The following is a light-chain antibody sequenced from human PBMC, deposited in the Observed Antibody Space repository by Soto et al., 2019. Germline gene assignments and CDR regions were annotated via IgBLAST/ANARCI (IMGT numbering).Light chain of an antibody. CDR2: GAS. CDR1: QGISSN. Sequence: QLTHSTASLSVSLGDRVTITCRASQGISSNLAWYQQKPGRAPKLLIFGASTLQSGVPSRFSGSGSGTDFTLTISSLQPEDFATYFCQKLNAYPPWTFGQGTRLEIK. J-gene: IGKJ5*01. CDR3: QKLNAYPPWT. V-gene: IGKV1-9*01.